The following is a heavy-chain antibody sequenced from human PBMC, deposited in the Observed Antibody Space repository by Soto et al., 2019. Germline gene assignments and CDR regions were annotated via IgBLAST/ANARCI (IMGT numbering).Heavy chain of an antibody. D-gene: IGHD6-25*01. CDR1: GLTVSSSY. J-gene: IGHJ4*02. CDR3: ARARAPEDRSAIISDH. V-gene: IGHV3-53*01. CDR2: IYSAGST. Sequence: GGSLRLSCAASGLTVSSSYMSWVRQAPGKGLQWDSVIYSAGSTYYANSVKGRFTISRDISTNMVYLQMSSLTDEDTAVYYCARARAPEDRSAIISDHRGQGALVTV.